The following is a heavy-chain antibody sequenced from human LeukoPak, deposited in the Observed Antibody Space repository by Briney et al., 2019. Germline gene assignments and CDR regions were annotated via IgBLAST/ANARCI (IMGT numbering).Heavy chain of an antibody. CDR3: TKDRRGPAAGTWYFDS. CDR1: GFTFSSTT. V-gene: IGHV3-23*01. Sequence: PGGSLRLSCVASGFTFSSTTMGWVRQAPRRGLEWVSSITAIDGRTYYADSVRGRFTISRDNSKNTVYLQLNSLRAGDTAIYYCTKDRRGPAAGTWYFDSWGQGTLVTVSS. CDR2: ITAIDGRT. J-gene: IGHJ4*02. D-gene: IGHD6-13*01.